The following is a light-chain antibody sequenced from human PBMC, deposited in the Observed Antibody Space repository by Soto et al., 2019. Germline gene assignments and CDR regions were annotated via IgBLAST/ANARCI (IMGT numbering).Light chain of an antibody. Sequence: IQMPQYTNTLSGSVGDRVTITCWSSQTISSWLAWYQQKPGKAPKLLIYKASTLKSGVPSRFSGSGSGTEFTLTISSLQPDDFATHSRQHYNSYLQAFG. J-gene: IGKJ4*02. V-gene: IGKV1-5*03. CDR3: QHYNSYLQA. CDR2: KAS. CDR1: QTISSW.